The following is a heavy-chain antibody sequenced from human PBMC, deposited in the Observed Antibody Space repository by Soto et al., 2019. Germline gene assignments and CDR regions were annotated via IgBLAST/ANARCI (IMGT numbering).Heavy chain of an antibody. V-gene: IGHV6-1*01. CDR1: GDSVSSNSAS. D-gene: IGHD1-26*01. CDR2: TYYRSKWYN. CDR3: ARTPSGSPVYYYGMDV. Sequence: SQTLSLTCAISGDSVSSNSASWNWIRQSPSRGLEWLGRTYYRSKWYNDYAVSVKSRITINPDTSKNQFSLQLNSVTPEDTAVYYCARTPSGSPVYYYGMDVWGQGTTVTVYS. J-gene: IGHJ6*02.